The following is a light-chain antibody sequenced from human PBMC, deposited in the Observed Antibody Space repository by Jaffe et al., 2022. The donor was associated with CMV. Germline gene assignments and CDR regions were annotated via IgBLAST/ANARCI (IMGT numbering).Light chain of an antibody. CDR1: QSIGSW. CDR3: QHYNGYSGWT. Sequence: DIQMTQSPSTLSASVGDRVTITCRASQSIGSWLAWYQQKPGQPPKLLIYVTSTLESGVASRFSGSGSGTEFTLTISSLQPDDFATYYCQHYNGYSGWTFGQGTKVEIK. J-gene: IGKJ1*01. CDR2: VTS. V-gene: IGKV1-5*03.